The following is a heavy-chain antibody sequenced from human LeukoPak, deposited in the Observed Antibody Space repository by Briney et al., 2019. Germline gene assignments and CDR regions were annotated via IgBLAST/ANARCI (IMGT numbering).Heavy chain of an antibody. CDR2: INHSGST. V-gene: IGHV4-39*07. D-gene: IGHD1-14*01. CDR1: GGSISSSSYY. J-gene: IGHJ6*03. CDR3: AREAATEPHYYMDV. Sequence: SETLSLTCTVSGGSISSSSYYWSWIRQSPGKGLEWIGEINHSGSTYYNPSLKSRVTMSVDTSKNQFSLNLSSVTAADTAVYYCAREAATEPHYYMDVWGKGTTVTVSS.